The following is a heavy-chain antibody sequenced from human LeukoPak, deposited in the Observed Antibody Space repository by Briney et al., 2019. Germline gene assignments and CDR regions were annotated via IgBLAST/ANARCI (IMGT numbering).Heavy chain of an antibody. D-gene: IGHD6-13*01. CDR3: ARVGGYRVRWFDP. J-gene: IGHJ5*02. Sequence: ASVTVSCKASGYTFTSYYMHWVRQAPGQGLEWMGIINPSGGSTSYAQKFQGRVTMIRDMSTSTVYMELSSLRSEDTAVYYCARVGGYRVRWFDPWGQGTLVTVSS. CDR2: INPSGGST. V-gene: IGHV1-46*01. CDR1: GYTFTSYY.